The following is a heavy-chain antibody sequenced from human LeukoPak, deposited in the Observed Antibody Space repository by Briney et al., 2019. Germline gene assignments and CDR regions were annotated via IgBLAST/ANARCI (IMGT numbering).Heavy chain of an antibody. V-gene: IGHV3-30*18. J-gene: IGHJ4*02. CDR1: GFIFSSYA. CDR3: AKGYSKGWFATDS. D-gene: IGHD6-19*01. CDR2: ISYDGSSN. Sequence: TGGSLRLSCAASGFIFSSYAMHWVRQAPGKGLEWVAVISYDGSSNYYSDSVTGRVTISRDNSKNALYLQMNSLRAEDTAVYYCAKGYSKGWFATDSWGQGTLVTVSS.